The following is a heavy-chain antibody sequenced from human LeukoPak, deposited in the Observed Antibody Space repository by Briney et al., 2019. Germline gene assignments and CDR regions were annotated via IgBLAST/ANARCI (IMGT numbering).Heavy chain of an antibody. CDR1: GGSISSGSYY. CDR3: ARALVSGYYGSGSYSYYFDY. D-gene: IGHD3-10*01. V-gene: IGHV4-61*02. J-gene: IGHJ4*02. Sequence: PSETLSLTCTVSGGSISSGSYYWSWIRQPAGKGLEWIGRIYTSGSTNYNPSLKSRVTISVDTSKNQFSLKLSSVTAADTAVYYCARALVSGYYGSGSYSYYFDYWGQGTLVTVSS. CDR2: IYTSGST.